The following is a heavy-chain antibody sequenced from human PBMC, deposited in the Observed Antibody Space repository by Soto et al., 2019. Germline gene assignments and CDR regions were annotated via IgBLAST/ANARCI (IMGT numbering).Heavy chain of an antibody. CDR2: ISSSSSTI. D-gene: IGHD6-13*01. CDR3: ARDRVVAAGPIAFPRHIDP. Sequence: PGGSLRLSCAASGFTFSSYSMNWVRQAPGKGLEWVSYISSSSSTIYYADSVKGRFTISRDNAKNSLYLQMNSLRDEDTAVYYCARDRVVAAGPIAFPRHIDPWGQGTLVTVSS. CDR1: GFTFSSYS. V-gene: IGHV3-48*02. J-gene: IGHJ5*02.